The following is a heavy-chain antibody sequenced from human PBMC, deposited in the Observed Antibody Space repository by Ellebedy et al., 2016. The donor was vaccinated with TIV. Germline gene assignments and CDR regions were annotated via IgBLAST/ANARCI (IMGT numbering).Heavy chain of an antibody. CDR3: ARSHSLPRAMDV. J-gene: IGHJ6*02. Sequence: GESLKISXKGSGYTFTSYWITWVRQMPGKGLEWMGRIDPTDSYTNYSPSFQGHVNMSADKSTCTAYLQWSKLHASDTAIYYCARSHSLPRAMDVWGQGTTVTVSS. CDR2: IDPTDSYT. D-gene: IGHD1-26*01. V-gene: IGHV5-10-1*01. CDR1: GYTFTSYW.